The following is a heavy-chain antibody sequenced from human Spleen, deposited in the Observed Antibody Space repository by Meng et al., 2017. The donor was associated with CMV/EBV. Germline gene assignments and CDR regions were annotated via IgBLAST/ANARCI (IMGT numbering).Heavy chain of an antibody. CDR2: ISSDGNFQ. CDR3: AKEWAPHEHFDY. CDR1: GFPFRTYA. J-gene: IGHJ4*02. V-gene: IGHV3-30-3*02. Sequence: SCAASGFPFRTYAMHWVRQAPGKGREWVAVISSDGNFQHYADSLKGRFTISRDNSKNTLYLQMNSLRAEDTAVYYCAKEWAPHEHFDYWGQGTLVTVSS.